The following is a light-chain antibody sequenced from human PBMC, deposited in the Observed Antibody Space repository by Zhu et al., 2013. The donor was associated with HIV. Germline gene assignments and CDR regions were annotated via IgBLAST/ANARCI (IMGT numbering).Light chain of an antibody. Sequence: QSALTQPASVSGSPGQSITISCTGTSSDVGGYNHVSWYQQHPGKAPKLMIYEVSNRPSGVSNRFSGSKSGNTASLTISGLQAEDEADYYCCSYAGSSTFVVFGGGTKLTVL. CDR2: EVS. J-gene: IGLJ2*01. CDR1: SSDVGGYNH. CDR3: CSYAGSSTFVV. V-gene: IGLV2-23*02.